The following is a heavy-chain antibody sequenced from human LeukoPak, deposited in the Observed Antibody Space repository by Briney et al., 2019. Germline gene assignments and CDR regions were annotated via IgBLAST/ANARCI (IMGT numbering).Heavy chain of an antibody. J-gene: IGHJ4*02. CDR2: ISSSGSTI. V-gene: IGHV3-48*04. D-gene: IGHD1-26*01. Sequence: PGGSLRLSCAASGFAFSSYGMTWVRQAPGKGLEWVSYISSSGSTIYYADSVKGRFTISRDNAKNSLYLQMNSLRAEDTAVYYCARDRVPSGSPDYWGQGTLVTVSS. CDR1: GFAFSSYG. CDR3: ARDRVPSGSPDY.